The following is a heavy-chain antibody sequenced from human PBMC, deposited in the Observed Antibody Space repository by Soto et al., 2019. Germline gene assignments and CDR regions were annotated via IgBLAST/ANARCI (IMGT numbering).Heavy chain of an antibody. Sequence: ASVKVSCKXSGGTFSGYAISWVRQAPGQGLEWMGGIIPIFGTANYAQKFQGRVTITADESTSTAYMELSSLRSEDTAVYYCARMIAVAGTQGYYFDYWGQGTLVTVSS. CDR3: ARMIAVAGTQGYYFDY. D-gene: IGHD6-19*01. V-gene: IGHV1-69*13. J-gene: IGHJ4*02. CDR2: IIPIFGTA. CDR1: GGTFSGYA.